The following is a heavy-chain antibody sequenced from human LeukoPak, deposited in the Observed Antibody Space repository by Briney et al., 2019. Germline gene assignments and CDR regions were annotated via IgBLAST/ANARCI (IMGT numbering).Heavy chain of an antibody. CDR1: GFTFSSYG. CDR3: AELGITMIGGV. CDR2: ISGSGGKT. V-gene: IGHV3-23*01. J-gene: IGHJ6*04. D-gene: IGHD3-10*02. Sequence: GGSLRLSCAASGFTFSSYGMSWVRQAPGKGLEWVSAISGSGGKTSYADFVKGRFTISRDNSKNTLHLQMNSLRAEDTAVYYCAELGITMIGGVWGKGTTVTISS.